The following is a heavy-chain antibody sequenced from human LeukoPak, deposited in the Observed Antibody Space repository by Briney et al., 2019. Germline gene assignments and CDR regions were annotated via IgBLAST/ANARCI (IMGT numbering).Heavy chain of an antibody. CDR1: GFTFSSYG. J-gene: IGHJ3*02. CDR3: ARDSPYYDFWSGYHHLGAFDI. Sequence: GGSLRLSCAASGFTFSSYGMNWVRQAPGKGLEWVSSISTSSIYIYNADSVKGRFTISRDNARNSLYLQMNSLRAEDTAVYYCARDSPYYDFWSGYHHLGAFDIWGQGTMVTVSS. D-gene: IGHD3-3*01. CDR2: ISTSSIYI. V-gene: IGHV3-21*01.